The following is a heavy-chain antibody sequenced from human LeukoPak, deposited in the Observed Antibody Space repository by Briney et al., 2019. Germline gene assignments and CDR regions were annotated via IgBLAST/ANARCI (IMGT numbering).Heavy chain of an antibody. Sequence: PSETLSLTCTVSGGSINSSNHYCAWIRQPPGKGLEWIGRIYTSGSTNYNPSLKSRVTISVDTSKNQFSLKLSSVTAADTAVYYCARAPTGAFDYWGRGTLVTVSS. V-gene: IGHV4-39*07. D-gene: IGHD1-26*01. CDR3: ARAPTGAFDY. CDR1: GGSINSSNHY. CDR2: IYTSGST. J-gene: IGHJ4*02.